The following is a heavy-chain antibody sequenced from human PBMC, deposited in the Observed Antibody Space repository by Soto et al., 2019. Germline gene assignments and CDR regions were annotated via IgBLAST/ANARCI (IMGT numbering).Heavy chain of an antibody. CDR2: TTGSGANK. V-gene: IGHV3-23*01. CDR1: GFTFKNYG. CDR3: AKDGDFGEDGPAEYFEH. D-gene: IGHD4-17*01. J-gene: IGHJ1*01. Sequence: DVNLLESGGGLVQPGESLRLSCVGSGFTFKNYGMTWVRQAPGKGLEWVSGTTGSGANKHYADSVRGRFTISRDNSKKTLYLEMKSLRVEDTAVYYCAKDGDFGEDGPAEYFEHWGQGTLVTVSS.